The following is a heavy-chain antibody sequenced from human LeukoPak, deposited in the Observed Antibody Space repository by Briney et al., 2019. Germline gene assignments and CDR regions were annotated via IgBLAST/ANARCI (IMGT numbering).Heavy chain of an antibody. D-gene: IGHD2-15*01. V-gene: IGHV4-4*07. CDR1: GGSISSYY. CDR3: ARTVRICSGGSCYSNWFDP. J-gene: IGHJ5*02. Sequence: SETLSLTCTVSGGSISSYYWSWIRQPAGKGLEWIGRIYTSGSTNYNPSLKSRVTMSVDTSKNQFSLKLSSVTAADTAVYYCARTVRICSGGSCYSNWFDPWGQGTLVTVSS. CDR2: IYTSGST.